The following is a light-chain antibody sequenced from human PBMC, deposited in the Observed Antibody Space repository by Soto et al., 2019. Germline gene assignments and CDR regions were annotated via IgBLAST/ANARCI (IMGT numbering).Light chain of an antibody. CDR1: QSIGSW. J-gene: IGKJ1*01. V-gene: IGKV1-5*01. CDR2: DAS. CDR3: QQYNGHTWR. Sequence: DIQMTQSPSTLSASVGGRVTITCRASQSIGSWLAWYQQKPGKAPKLLIYDASSLERGVPSRFSGAGSGTEFTLTITSLQPDDFGTYYCQQYNGHTWRFGQGTKVDI.